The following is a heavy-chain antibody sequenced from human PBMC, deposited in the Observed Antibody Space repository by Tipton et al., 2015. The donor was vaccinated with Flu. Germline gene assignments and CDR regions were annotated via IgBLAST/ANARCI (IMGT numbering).Heavy chain of an antibody. CDR2: FYSSGST. D-gene: IGHD3-3*01. V-gene: IGHV4-4*07. Sequence: TLSLTCTVSGGSTSGYYCSWIRQPAGKGLEWIGHFYSSGSTNYNPSLRSRVTMSVDTSKNQFSLKLYSVTAADTAIYYCARFSTLGGFDIWGQGTMVTVSS. J-gene: IGHJ3*02. CDR3: ARFSTLGGFDI. CDR1: GGSTSGYY.